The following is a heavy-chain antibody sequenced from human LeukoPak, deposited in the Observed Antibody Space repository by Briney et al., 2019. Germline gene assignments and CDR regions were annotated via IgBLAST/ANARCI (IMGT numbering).Heavy chain of an antibody. D-gene: IGHD5-24*01. J-gene: IGHJ4*02. Sequence: PGGSLRLSCSASGFTFTTYGMNWVRQAPGKGLEWVSAISGSGGSTYYADSVKGRFTISRDNSKNTLYLQMNSLRAEDTAVYYCAKGVEMATIRVYYFDYWGQGTLVTVSS. CDR1: GFTFTTYG. CDR2: ISGSGGST. V-gene: IGHV3-23*01. CDR3: AKGVEMATIRVYYFDY.